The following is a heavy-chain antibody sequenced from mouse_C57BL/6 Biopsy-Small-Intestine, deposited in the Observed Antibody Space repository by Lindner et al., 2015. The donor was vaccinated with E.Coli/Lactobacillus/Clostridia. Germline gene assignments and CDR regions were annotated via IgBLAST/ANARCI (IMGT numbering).Heavy chain of an antibody. Sequence: VQLQESGPELVEPGASVKISCKASGYSFTGFYIHWVKQSHGNLLDWIGYIYPSNGLSSYNQKFKGKATLTVDKSSSTAYMELRSLTSEDSAVYYCARSEGTSGFFDYWGQGTTLTVSS. J-gene: IGHJ2*01. D-gene: IGHD3-2*02. CDR3: ARSEGTSGFFDY. CDR2: IYPSNGLS. V-gene: IGHV1-31*01. CDR1: GYSFTGFY.